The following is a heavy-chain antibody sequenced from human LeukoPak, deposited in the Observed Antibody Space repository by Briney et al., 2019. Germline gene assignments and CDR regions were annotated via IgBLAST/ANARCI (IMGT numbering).Heavy chain of an antibody. D-gene: IGHD5-12*01. J-gene: IGHJ4*02. Sequence: PSETLSLTCTVSGTSINDYYWSWIRQPPGKRLEWIGYIYFSGHTNYSPPLKSRVTMSLGAPRDHFSLQLNSVTAADTAVYYCARGHGYSGHALAYWGQGILVTVSS. CDR1: GTSINDYY. CDR3: ARGHGYSGHALAY. V-gene: IGHV4-59*01. CDR2: IYFSGHT.